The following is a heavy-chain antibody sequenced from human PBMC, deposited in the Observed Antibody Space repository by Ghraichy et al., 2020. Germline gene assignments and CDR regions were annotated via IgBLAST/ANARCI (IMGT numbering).Heavy chain of an antibody. J-gene: IGHJ4*02. Sequence: LSLTCAASGFTFSSYAMSWVRQAPGKGLEWVSAISGSGGSTYYADSVKGRFTISRDNSKNTLYLQMNSLRAEDTAVYYCAKVGGRWLQFGYFDYWGQGTLVTVSS. CDR3: AKVGGRWLQFGYFDY. CDR1: GFTFSSYA. V-gene: IGHV3-23*01. CDR2: ISGSGGST. D-gene: IGHD5-24*01.